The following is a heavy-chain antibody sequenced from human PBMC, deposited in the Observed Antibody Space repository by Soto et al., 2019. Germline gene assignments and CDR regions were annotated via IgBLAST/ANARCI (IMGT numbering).Heavy chain of an antibody. CDR2: IYYSGST. CDR3: ARAVGANPLIDY. D-gene: IGHD1-26*01. CDR1: GGSISSYY. J-gene: IGHJ4*02. Sequence: SETLSLTCTVSGGSISSYYWSWIRQPPGKGLEWIGYIYYSGSTNYNPSLKSRVTISVDTSKNQFSLKLSSVTAADTAVYYCARAVGANPLIDYWGQGTLVTVSS. V-gene: IGHV4-59*01.